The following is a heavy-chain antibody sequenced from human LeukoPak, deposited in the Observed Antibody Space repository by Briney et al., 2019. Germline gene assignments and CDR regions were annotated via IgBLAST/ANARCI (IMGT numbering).Heavy chain of an antibody. V-gene: IGHV1-3*01. D-gene: IGHD1-26*01. Sequence: ASVKVSCKASGYTFTSYAMHWVRQAPGQRLEWMGWINAGNGNTKYSQKFQGRVTITRDMSTSTAYMELSSLRSEDTAVYYCAADQGATDFQHWGQGTLVTVSS. CDR3: AADQGATDFQH. J-gene: IGHJ1*01. CDR2: INAGNGNT. CDR1: GYTFTSYA.